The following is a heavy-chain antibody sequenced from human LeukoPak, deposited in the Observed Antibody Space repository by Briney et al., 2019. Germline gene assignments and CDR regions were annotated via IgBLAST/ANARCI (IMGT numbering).Heavy chain of an antibody. J-gene: IGHJ4*02. CDR1: GFTFSNYA. Sequence: GGSLRLSCEASGFTFSNYAMHWVRQAPGKEQQWVAVISFDGNNKKYAGSVNGRFTISRDNSKNTLYLQMNSLRAEDTAVYYCAKDRGSSGWYEYYFDYWGQGTRVTVSS. CDR2: ISFDGNNK. D-gene: IGHD6-19*01. V-gene: IGHV3-30-3*01. CDR3: AKDRGSSGWYEYYFDY.